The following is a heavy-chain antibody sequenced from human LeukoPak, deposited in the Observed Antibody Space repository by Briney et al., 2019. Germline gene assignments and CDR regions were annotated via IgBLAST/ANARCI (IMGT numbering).Heavy chain of an antibody. CDR2: IGWDGGGT. CDR3: VKVTVAGFVDY. V-gene: IGHV3-9*01. D-gene: IGHD2-15*01. CDR1: GFSFDDYA. J-gene: IGHJ4*02. Sequence: GGSLRLSCAASGFSFDDYAMQWVRQAPGKGLEWVSGIGWDGGGTVYADSVKGRFTISRDNAKNSLYLQMNSLGAEDTALYYCVKVTVAGFVDYWGQGTQVTVSS.